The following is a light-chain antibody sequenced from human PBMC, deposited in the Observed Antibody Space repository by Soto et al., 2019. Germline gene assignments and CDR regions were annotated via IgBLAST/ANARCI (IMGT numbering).Light chain of an antibody. CDR3: LQTYDYPWT. CDR2: ASS. J-gene: IGKJ1*01. Sequence: AIQMTQSPSSLSASVGDRVTITCRASQDIRKDLGWYQQKPGKAPELLIYASSNLPGEVPPRFSGIGSGTDFTFTISSLQPEDFATYYCLQTYDYPWTFGQGTKVE. V-gene: IGKV1-6*01. CDR1: QDIRKD.